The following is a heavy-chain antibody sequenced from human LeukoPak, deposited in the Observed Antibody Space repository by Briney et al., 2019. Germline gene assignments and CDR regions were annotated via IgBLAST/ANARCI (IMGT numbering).Heavy chain of an antibody. CDR2: ISSSGGST. CDR3: AKDLLPYSGSYYSFDY. CDR1: GFTFSSYS. D-gene: IGHD1-26*01. J-gene: IGHJ4*02. V-gene: IGHV3-23*01. Sequence: GGSLRLSCAASGFTFSSYSMSWVRQAPGKGLEWVSAISSSGGSTDHADSVKGRFTISRDNSKNTLYLQMNSLRAEDTAVYYCAKDLLPYSGSYYSFDYWGQGTLVTVSS.